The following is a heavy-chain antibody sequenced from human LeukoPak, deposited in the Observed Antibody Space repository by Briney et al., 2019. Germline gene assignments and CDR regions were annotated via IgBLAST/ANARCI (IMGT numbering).Heavy chain of an antibody. D-gene: IGHD2-15*01. J-gene: IGHJ6*02. V-gene: IGHV3-74*01. Sequence: GGSLRLSCAASGFTFSNYWVHWVRQAPGKGLVWVSGINSDGSRITDADPVKGRFTISRDNAKNSLYLQMNSLRAEDTAVYYCARDDDCSGGSCYQYYYYYGTDVWGQGTTVTVSS. CDR2: INSDGSRI. CDR3: ARDDDCSGGSCYQYYYYYGTDV. CDR1: GFTFSNYW.